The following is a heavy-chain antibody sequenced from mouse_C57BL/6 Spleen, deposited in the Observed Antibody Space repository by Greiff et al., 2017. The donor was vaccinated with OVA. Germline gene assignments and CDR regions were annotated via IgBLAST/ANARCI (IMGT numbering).Heavy chain of an antibody. CDR3: AIRGRTWSFDY. D-gene: IGHD3-3*01. V-gene: IGHV1-81*01. CDR2: IYPRSGNT. J-gene: IGHJ2*01. CDR1: GYTFTSYG. Sequence: VQLQQSGAELARPGASVKLSCTASGYTFTSYGISWVPQRPGQGLEWIGEIYPRSGNTYYNEKFKGTATLTADKSSSTAYMELRSLKSEDSAVYFCAIRGRTWSFDYWGQGTTLTVSS.